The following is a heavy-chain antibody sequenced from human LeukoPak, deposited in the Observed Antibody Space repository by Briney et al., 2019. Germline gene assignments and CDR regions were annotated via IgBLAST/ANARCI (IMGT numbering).Heavy chain of an antibody. CDR3: ARDLDNYSGSGSYYNGDPLFQH. Sequence: GASVKVSCKASGYTFTGYYIHWVRQAPGQGLEWMGWINPNSGGTNYAQKFQGRVTMTRDTSISTGYMELSRLRSDDTAVYYCARDLDNYSGSGSYYNGDPLFQHWGQGTLVTVSS. D-gene: IGHD3-10*01. J-gene: IGHJ1*01. CDR2: INPNSGGT. CDR1: GYTFTGYY. V-gene: IGHV1-2*02.